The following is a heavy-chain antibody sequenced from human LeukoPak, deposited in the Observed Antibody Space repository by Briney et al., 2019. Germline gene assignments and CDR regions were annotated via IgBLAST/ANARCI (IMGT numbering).Heavy chain of an antibody. J-gene: IGHJ5*02. D-gene: IGHD2-8*01. CDR2: ISYDGSNK. CDR1: GFTFSSYA. V-gene: IGHV3-30-3*01. Sequence: PGRSLRLSCAASGFTFSSYAMHWVRQAPGKGLEWVAVISYDGSNKYYADSVKGRFTISRDNSKNTLYLQMNSLRAEDTAVYYCARDFNNGGENWFDPWGREPWSPSPQ. CDR3: ARDFNNGGENWFDP.